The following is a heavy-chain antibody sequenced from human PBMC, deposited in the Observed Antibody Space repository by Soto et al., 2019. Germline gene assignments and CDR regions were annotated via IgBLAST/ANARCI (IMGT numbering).Heavy chain of an antibody. J-gene: IGHJ6*02. CDR3: AREGGVLVARGHGMDV. V-gene: IGHV1-2*04. Sequence: ASVKVSCKASGYTFTGYYMHWVRQAPGQGLEWMGWINPNSGGTNYAQKFQGWVTMTRDTSISTAYMELSRLRSDDTAVYYCAREGGVLVARGHGMDVWGQGTTVTVSS. CDR2: INPNSGGT. CDR1: GYTFTGYY. D-gene: IGHD2-8*01.